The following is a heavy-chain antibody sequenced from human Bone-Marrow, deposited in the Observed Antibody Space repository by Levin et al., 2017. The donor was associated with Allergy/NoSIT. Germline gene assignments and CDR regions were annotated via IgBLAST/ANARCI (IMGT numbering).Heavy chain of an antibody. CDR2: INHSGST. Sequence: SETLSLTCAVYGGSFSGYYWSWIRQPPGKGLEWIGEINHSGSTNYNPSLKSRVTISVDTSKNQFSLKLSSVTAADTAVYYCARGTARLDLWGRGTLVTVSS. CDR1: GGSFSGYY. V-gene: IGHV4-34*01. CDR3: ARGTARLDL. J-gene: IGHJ2*01. D-gene: IGHD5-18*01.